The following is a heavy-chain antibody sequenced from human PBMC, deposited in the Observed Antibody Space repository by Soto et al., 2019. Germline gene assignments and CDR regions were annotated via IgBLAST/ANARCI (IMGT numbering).Heavy chain of an antibody. V-gene: IGHV1-69*01. J-gene: IGHJ6*02. CDR1: GGTFSSYA. CDR2: IIPIFGTA. D-gene: IGHD2-2*01. Sequence: QVQLVQSGAEVKKPGSSVKVSCKASGGTFSSYAISWVRQAPGQGLEWMGGIIPIFGTANYAQTFQGRVTITAYESTSTAYMELSSLRSEDPAVYYCARGPLPGLVVPASQYGMDVWGQGTTVTVSS. CDR3: ARGPLPGLVVPASQYGMDV.